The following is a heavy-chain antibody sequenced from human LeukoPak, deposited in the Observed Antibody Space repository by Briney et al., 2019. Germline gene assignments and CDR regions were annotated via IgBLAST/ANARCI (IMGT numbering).Heavy chain of an antibody. Sequence: SETLSLTCAVFGGSLSGYYWSWIRQPPGKGLEWIAEINRSGSPNYNPSLKSRVTISVDTSKNQFSLKLSSATAADTAVYFCARGFRGDNFDYWGQGTLVTVSS. D-gene: IGHD7-27*01. V-gene: IGHV4-34*01. CDR1: GGSLSGYY. J-gene: IGHJ4*02. CDR3: ARGFRGDNFDY. CDR2: INRSGSP.